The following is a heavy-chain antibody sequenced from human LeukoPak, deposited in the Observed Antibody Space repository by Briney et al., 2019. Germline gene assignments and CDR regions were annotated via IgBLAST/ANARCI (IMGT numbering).Heavy chain of an antibody. CDR3: ARLRLISSGWEYYFDY. CDR1: GFTFDDYA. D-gene: IGHD6-19*01. CDR2: ISWNSGSI. Sequence: GGSLRLSCAASGFTFDDYAMHWVRQAPGKGLEWVSGISWNSGSIGYADSVKGRFTISRDNAKNSLYLQMNSLRAEDTAVYYCARLRLISSGWEYYFDYWGQGTLVTVSS. V-gene: IGHV3-9*01. J-gene: IGHJ4*02.